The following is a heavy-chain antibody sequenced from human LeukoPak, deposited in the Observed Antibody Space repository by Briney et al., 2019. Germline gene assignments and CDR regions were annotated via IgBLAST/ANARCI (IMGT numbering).Heavy chain of an antibody. CDR2: ISAYNGNT. V-gene: IGHV1-18*01. D-gene: IGHD2-15*01. J-gene: IGHJ5*02. Sequence: ASVKVSCKASGYTFTTYGISWVRQAPGQGLEWMGWISAYNGNTNYAQKLQGRVTMTTDTSTSTAYMELRSLRSDDTAVYYCTRDWSCSGGSCYNCFDPWGQGTLVTASS. CDR3: TRDWSCSGGSCYNCFDP. CDR1: GYTFTTYG.